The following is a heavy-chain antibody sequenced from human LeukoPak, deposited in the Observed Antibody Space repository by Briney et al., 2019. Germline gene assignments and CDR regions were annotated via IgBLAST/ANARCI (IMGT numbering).Heavy chain of an antibody. CDR3: ARDPASSWFDP. Sequence: TSETQSLTCTVSGGSISSYYWSWIRQPAGKGLEWIGRIYTSGSTNYNPSLKSRVTISVDTSKNQFSLKLSSVTAADTAVYYCARDPASSWFDPWGQGTLVTVSS. CDR2: IYTSGST. V-gene: IGHV4-4*07. D-gene: IGHD2-2*01. CDR1: GGSISSYY. J-gene: IGHJ5*02.